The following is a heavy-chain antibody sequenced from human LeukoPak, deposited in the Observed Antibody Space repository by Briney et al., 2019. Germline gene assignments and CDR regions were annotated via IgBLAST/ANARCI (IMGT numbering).Heavy chain of an antibody. Sequence: GGSLRLSCATSHFTFSSHAMNWVRQAPGKGLEWVSSISDDDDSTYYADSVKGRFTISRDNAKNSLYLQMNSLRAEDTALYYCAKDNASPLAAASNWFDPWGQGTLVTVSS. CDR2: ISDDDDST. V-gene: IGHV3-23*01. CDR1: HFTFSSHA. D-gene: IGHD6-13*01. J-gene: IGHJ5*02. CDR3: AKDNASPLAAASNWFDP.